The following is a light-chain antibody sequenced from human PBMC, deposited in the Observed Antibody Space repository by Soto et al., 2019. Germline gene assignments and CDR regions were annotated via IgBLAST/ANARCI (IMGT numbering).Light chain of an antibody. CDR3: QQSFSPLLT. CDR1: QTLNNY. J-gene: IGKJ4*01. Sequence: DIQMTQSPSSVSASVGDRVTITCRASQTLNNYFTWFQQKPGKAPKVLIYAASTLQSGVPSRFSGSGSGAEFTITISSLQPEDFATYYCQQSFSPLLTVGGGTNVEIK. CDR2: AAS. V-gene: IGKV1-39*01.